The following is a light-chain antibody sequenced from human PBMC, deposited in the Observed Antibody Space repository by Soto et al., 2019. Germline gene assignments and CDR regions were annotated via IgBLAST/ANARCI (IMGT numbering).Light chain of an antibody. CDR1: SSDVGDYNY. V-gene: IGLV2-14*01. CDR3: SSYIRNRIVV. J-gene: IGLJ7*01. CDR2: EVS. Sequence: QSALTQPVSVSGSPGQSITISCTGTSSDVGDYNYVSWYQQHPGKAPKLMIYEVSHRLSGVSNRFSGSTSGYTASLTISGLQDEDEADYYCSSYIRNRIVVFGGGTQLTVL.